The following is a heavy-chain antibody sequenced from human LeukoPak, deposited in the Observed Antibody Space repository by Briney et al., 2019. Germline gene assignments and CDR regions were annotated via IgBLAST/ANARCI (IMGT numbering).Heavy chain of an antibody. D-gene: IGHD6-13*01. Sequence: GGSLRLSCAASGFTVSSNYMSWVRQAPGKGLEWVSVVYSGGSTYYADSVKGRFTISRDNSKNTLYLQMNSLRAEDTAVYYCARDLAAVNDYWGQGTLVTVSS. CDR3: ARDLAAVNDY. J-gene: IGHJ4*02. CDR2: VYSGGST. CDR1: GFTVSSNY. V-gene: IGHV3-53*01.